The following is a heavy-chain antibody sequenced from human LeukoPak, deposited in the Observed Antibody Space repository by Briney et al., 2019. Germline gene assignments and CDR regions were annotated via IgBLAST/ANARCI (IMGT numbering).Heavy chain of an antibody. CDR2: IYYSGST. Sequence: SETLSLTCSVSGDSISSYYWSWIRQPPGKGLEWIGHIYYSGSTNSNPSLKSRVTISVDTSKNQFSLKVTSVTAADTAVYYCARRQTGSRYGMDVWGQGTTVTVSS. CDR3: ARRQTGSRYGMDV. J-gene: IGHJ6*02. V-gene: IGHV4-59*12. D-gene: IGHD3-9*01. CDR1: GDSISSYY.